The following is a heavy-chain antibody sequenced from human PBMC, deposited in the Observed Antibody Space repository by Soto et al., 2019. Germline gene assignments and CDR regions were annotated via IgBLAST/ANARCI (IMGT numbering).Heavy chain of an antibody. CDR3: ERDTGHGLDV. D-gene: IGHD1-1*01. Sequence: GGSLRLSCSASGFTVINNYMSWVLQPPGKGLEWVSVMCSGGSTYYADSVKGRFTISRDNYKDTLYLQMNSLRAEDTAVYYCERDTGHGLDVWGNGTKVTXS. J-gene: IGHJ6*04. CDR2: MCSGGST. CDR1: GFTVINNY. V-gene: IGHV3-53*01.